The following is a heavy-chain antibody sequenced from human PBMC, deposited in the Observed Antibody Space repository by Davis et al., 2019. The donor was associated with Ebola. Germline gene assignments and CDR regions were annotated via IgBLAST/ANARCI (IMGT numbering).Heavy chain of an antibody. V-gene: IGHV3-30*03. CDR2: ISYDGSDK. CDR3: ARAAVYFDY. Sequence: GESLKISCAASGFTFSSYGMHWVRQAPGKGLEWVAVISYDGSDKYYADSVKGRFTISRDNSKNALYLQMNSLRAEDTAVYYCARAAVYFDYWGQGTLVTVSS. CDR1: GFTFSSYG. J-gene: IGHJ4*02.